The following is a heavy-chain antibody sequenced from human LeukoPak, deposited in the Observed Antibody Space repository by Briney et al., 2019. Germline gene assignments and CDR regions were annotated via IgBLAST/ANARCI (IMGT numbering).Heavy chain of an antibody. Sequence: SETLSLTCAVYGGSFSGYYWSWIRQPPGKGLEWIGEINHSGSTSYNPSLKSRVTISVDTSKNQFSLKLSSVTAADTAVYYCARDNYDQSWGQGTLVTVSS. V-gene: IGHV4-34*01. J-gene: IGHJ5*02. CDR2: INHSGST. CDR3: ARDNYDQS. CDR1: GGSFSGYY. D-gene: IGHD3-22*01.